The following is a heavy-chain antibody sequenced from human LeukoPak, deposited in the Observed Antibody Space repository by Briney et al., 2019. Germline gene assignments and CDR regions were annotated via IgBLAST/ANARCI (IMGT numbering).Heavy chain of an antibody. Sequence: GGSLRLSCAASGFIFSTYGMHWVRQAPGKGLEWVAVIYYDGSNKNHADSVKGRFTISRDNSKNTLYLQMNSLRAEDTAVYYCAKDRPHPTGYSSSWYSKGVFDYWGQGTLVTVSS. CDR3: AKDRPHPTGYSSSWYSKGVFDY. V-gene: IGHV3-33*06. CDR1: GFIFSTYG. CDR2: IYYDGSNK. J-gene: IGHJ4*02. D-gene: IGHD6-13*01.